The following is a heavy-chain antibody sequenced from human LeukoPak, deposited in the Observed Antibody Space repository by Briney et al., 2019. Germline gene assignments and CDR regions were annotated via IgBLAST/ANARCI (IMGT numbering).Heavy chain of an antibody. J-gene: IGHJ2*01. CDR3: ARDGLAAATLHWCFDL. Sequence: GGSLRLFCAASGFPFSSYWMSWVRQAPGKGLEWVANIKQDGSEKYYVDSVKGRFTISRDNAKNSLYLQMNSLRAEDTAVYYCARDGLAAATLHWCFDLWGRGTLVTVSS. CDR2: IKQDGSEK. CDR1: GFPFSSYW. V-gene: IGHV3-7*01. D-gene: IGHD2-15*01.